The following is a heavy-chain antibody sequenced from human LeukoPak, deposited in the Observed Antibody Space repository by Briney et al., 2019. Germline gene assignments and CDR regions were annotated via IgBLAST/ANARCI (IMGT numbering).Heavy chain of an antibody. Sequence: GESLKISCKGSGYSFTNYWIGWVRQMPGKGLEWMGIIYPGDSDTRYSPSFQGQVTISADKSISTAYLQWSSLKASDTATYYCARRGKTRFDVPRSSSANWFVPWGQGTLVTVSS. CDR1: GYSFTNYW. D-gene: IGHD6-6*01. J-gene: IGHJ5*02. V-gene: IGHV5-51*01. CDR2: IYPGDSDT. CDR3: ARRGKTRFDVPRSSSANWFVP.